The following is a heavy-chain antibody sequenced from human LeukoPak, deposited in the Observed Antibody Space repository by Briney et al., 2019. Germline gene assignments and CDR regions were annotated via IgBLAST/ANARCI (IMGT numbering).Heavy chain of an antibody. V-gene: IGHV3-30*04. D-gene: IGHD1-1*01. Sequence: PGRSLRLSCAASGFTFSSYAMHWVRQAPGKGLERVAVISYDGSNKYYADSVKGRFTISRDNSKNTLFLQMNSLRAEDTAVYYCARDLTNIHTTGSTYDAIDIWGQGTMVTVSS. CDR1: GFTFSSYA. CDR2: ISYDGSNK. CDR3: ARDLTNIHTTGSTYDAIDI. J-gene: IGHJ3*02.